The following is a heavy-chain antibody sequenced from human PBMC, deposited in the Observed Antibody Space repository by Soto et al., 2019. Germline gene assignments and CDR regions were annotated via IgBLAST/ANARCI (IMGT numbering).Heavy chain of an antibody. V-gene: IGHV3-30*18. CDR1: GFTFSSYG. J-gene: IGHJ6*02. CDR2: ISYDGSSK. D-gene: IGHD5-18*01. Sequence: VQLVESGGVVVQPGRSLRLSCAASGFTFSSYGMNWVRQAPGKGLEWVAVISYDGSSKYYADSVKGRLTISRDNSKKTLYLQMNSLRAEDTAVYYCAKDVIVGLGYRHGDSYYYGMDVWGQGTTVNVSS. CDR3: AKDVIVGLGYRHGDSYYYGMDV.